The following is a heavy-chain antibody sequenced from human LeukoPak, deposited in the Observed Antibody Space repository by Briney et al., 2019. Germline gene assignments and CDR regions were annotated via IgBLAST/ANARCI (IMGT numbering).Heavy chain of an antibody. Sequence: GGSLRLSCAASGFTFSSYEMNWVRQAPGKGLEWVSYISSSGSTIYYADSVKGRFTISRDNSKNTLYLQMNSLRAEDTAVYYCAMRYYYGSGSYLDYWGQGTLVTVSS. D-gene: IGHD3-10*01. CDR3: AMRYYYGSGSYLDY. J-gene: IGHJ4*02. CDR1: GFTFSSYE. CDR2: ISSSGSTI. V-gene: IGHV3-48*03.